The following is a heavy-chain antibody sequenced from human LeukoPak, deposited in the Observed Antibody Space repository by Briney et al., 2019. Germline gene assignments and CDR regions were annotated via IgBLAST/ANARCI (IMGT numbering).Heavy chain of an antibody. Sequence: ASVKVSCKASGYTFTGYYMHWARQAPGQGLEWMGWINPNSGGTNYAQKLQGRVSMTTDTSASTAYMDLRSLRSDDTAVYYCARDLRYSSGWSASGMDVWGKGTTVTISS. D-gene: IGHD6-19*01. V-gene: IGHV1-2*02. J-gene: IGHJ6*03. CDR2: INPNSGGT. CDR3: ARDLRYSSGWSASGMDV. CDR1: GYTFTGYY.